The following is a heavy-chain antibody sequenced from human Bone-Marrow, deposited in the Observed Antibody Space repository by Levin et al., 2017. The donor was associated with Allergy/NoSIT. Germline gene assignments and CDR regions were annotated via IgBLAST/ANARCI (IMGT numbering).Heavy chain of an antibody. V-gene: IGHV3-23*01. Sequence: GGSLRLSCTVSGFTFSIYSINWVRQAPGKGLEWVSSISGSDDSTYYSDSVKGRLTISRDNSKNTIYLQMNSLRVEDTALYYCAKVRRGLDAFDIWGQGTMVTVFS. J-gene: IGHJ3*02. CDR2: ISGSDDST. CDR1: GFTFSIYS. CDR3: AKVRRGLDAFDI. D-gene: IGHD3/OR15-3a*01.